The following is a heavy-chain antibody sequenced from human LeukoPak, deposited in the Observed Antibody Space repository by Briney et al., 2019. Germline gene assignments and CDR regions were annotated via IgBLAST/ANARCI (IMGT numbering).Heavy chain of an antibody. CDR3: ARDDPMYYDFWNGYYEGDAFDI. V-gene: IGHV1-2*02. CDR1: GYTFTGYY. Sequence: ASVKVSCKASGYTFTGYYMHWVRQAPGQGLEWMGWINPKSGGTKYEQKFQGRVTMTRDTSISTAYMELSRLRSDDTAVYYCARDDPMYYDFWNGYYEGDAFDIWGQGTMVTVAS. J-gene: IGHJ3*02. D-gene: IGHD3/OR15-3a*01. CDR2: INPKSGGT.